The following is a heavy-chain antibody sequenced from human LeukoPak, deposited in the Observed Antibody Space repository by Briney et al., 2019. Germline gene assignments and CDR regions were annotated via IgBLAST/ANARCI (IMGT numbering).Heavy chain of an antibody. D-gene: IGHD4-17*01. CDR3: ARDIGRYGDPDIDY. CDR2: ISSSSSYI. CDR1: GFTFSSYS. J-gene: IGHJ4*02. Sequence: GRSLRLSRAASGFTFSSYSMNWVRQAPGKGLEWVSSISSSSSYIYYADSVKGRFTISRDSAKNSLYLQMNSLRAEDTAVYYCARDIGRYGDPDIDYWGQGTLVTVSS. V-gene: IGHV3-21*01.